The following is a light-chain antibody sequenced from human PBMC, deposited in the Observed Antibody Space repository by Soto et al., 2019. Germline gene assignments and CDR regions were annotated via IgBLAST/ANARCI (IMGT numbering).Light chain of an antibody. CDR2: GNT. V-gene: IGLV1-40*01. CDR1: SSNIAAGYD. Sequence: QSVLTQPPSVSGAPGQRVTISCSGSSSNIAAGYDVHWYQQVSGTAPKLLIYGNTNRPSGVPDRFSGSKSGNSASLAITGLQAEDEADYYCQYYDSSLSDYVFGTGPKLTVL. CDR3: QYYDSSLSDYV. J-gene: IGLJ1*01.